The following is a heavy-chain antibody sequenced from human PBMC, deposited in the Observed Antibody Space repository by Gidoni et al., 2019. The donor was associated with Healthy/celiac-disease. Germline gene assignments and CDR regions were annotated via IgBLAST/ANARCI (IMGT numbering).Heavy chain of an antibody. J-gene: IGHJ4*02. V-gene: IGHV1-8*01. CDR1: GYTFTSYD. D-gene: IGHD3-22*01. Sequence: QVQLVQSGAEVKKPGASVKVSCKASGYTFTSYDINWVRQATGQGLEWMGCSNPNSGNTGYAQKFQGRVTMTRTTSISTAYMELSSLRSEDTAVYYCARWGYSSGYYYYFDYWGQGTLVTVSS. CDR3: ARWGYSSGYYYYFDY. CDR2: SNPNSGNT.